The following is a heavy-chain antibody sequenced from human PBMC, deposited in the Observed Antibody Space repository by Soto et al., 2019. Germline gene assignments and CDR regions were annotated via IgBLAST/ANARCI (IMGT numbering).Heavy chain of an antibody. CDR3: ARVTRFLGEKRHDFDY. D-gene: IGHD3-3*01. CDR1: GGSFSGYY. V-gene: IGHV4-34*01. J-gene: IGHJ4*02. CDR2: INHSGST. Sequence: SETLSLTCAVYGGSFSGYYWSWIRQPPGKGLEWIGEINHSGSTNYNPSLKSRVTISVDTSKNQFSLKLSSVTAADTAVYYCARVTRFLGEKRHDFDYWGQGTLVTVSS.